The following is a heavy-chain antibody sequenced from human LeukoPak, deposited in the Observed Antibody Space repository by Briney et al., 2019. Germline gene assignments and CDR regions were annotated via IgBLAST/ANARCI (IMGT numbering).Heavy chain of an antibody. V-gene: IGHV4-34*01. J-gene: IGHJ4*02. CDR3: ATVTPAYYYDSSGYYVVYFDY. Sequence: PSETLSLTCAVYGGSFSGYYWSWIRQPPGKGLEWIGEINHSGSTNYNPSLKSRVTISVDTSKNQFSLKLSSVTAADTAVYYCATVTPAYYYDSSGYYVVYFDYWGQGTLVTVSS. D-gene: IGHD3-22*01. CDR2: INHSGST. CDR1: GGSFSGYY.